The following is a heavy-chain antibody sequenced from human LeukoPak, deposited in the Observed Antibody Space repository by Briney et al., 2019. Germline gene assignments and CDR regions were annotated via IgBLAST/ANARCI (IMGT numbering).Heavy chain of an antibody. CDR2: ISSSGSTI. CDR1: GFTFSNYS. Sequence: GGSLRLSCAASGFTFSNYSLTWIRQAPGKGLEWVSYISSSGSTIYYADSVKGRFTISRDNAKNSLYLQMNSLRAEDTAVYYCARGKYRRGWYGDYWGQGTLVTVSS. CDR3: ARGKYRRGWYGDY. J-gene: IGHJ4*02. D-gene: IGHD6-19*01. V-gene: IGHV3-11*04.